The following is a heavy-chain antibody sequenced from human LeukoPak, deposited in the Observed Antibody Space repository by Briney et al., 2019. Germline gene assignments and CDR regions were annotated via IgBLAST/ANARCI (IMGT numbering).Heavy chain of an antibody. V-gene: IGHV3-21*01. D-gene: IGHD3-22*01. CDR1: GFTFSSYS. CDR2: ISSSSSYI. J-gene: IGHJ6*02. CDR3: ARAHYDSSGYFYDYGMDV. Sequence: GGSLRLSCAASGFTFSSYSMNWVRQAPGKGLEWVSSISSSSSYIYYADSVKGRFTISRDNAKNSLYLQMNSLRAEDTAVYYCARAHYDSSGYFYDYGMDVWGQGTTVTVSS.